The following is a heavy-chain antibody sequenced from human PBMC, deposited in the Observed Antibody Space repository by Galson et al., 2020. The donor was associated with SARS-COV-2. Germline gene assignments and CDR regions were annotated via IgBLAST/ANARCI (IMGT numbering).Heavy chain of an antibody. V-gene: IGHV4-59*13. J-gene: IGHJ3*02. Sequence: SEILSLTSTVSGGSISSSYWSWIRQPPGKGLEWIGSLYYSGSTNYNPTLKSRVTISVHTSKNQFSLKLSSVTAADTAVYYCARVDCSGGSCYYYAFDIWGQGTMVTVSS. CDR1: GGSISSSY. CDR3: ARVDCSGGSCYYYAFDI. CDR2: LYYSGST. D-gene: IGHD2-15*01.